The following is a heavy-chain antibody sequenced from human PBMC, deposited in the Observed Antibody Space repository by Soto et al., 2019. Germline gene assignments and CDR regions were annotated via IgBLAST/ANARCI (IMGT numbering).Heavy chain of an antibody. J-gene: IGHJ1*01. V-gene: IGHV1-69*12. CDR1: GGTFSNYA. D-gene: IGHD3-22*01. Sequence: QVQLVQSGAEVKKPGSSVKVSCKAPGGTFSNYALSWVRQAPVQGLEWMGDIVPIFGTTNNAQKFQSRVTITADEATSTAYMELSSLRSEDTAVYYCASRGERDDYDTSVYGWGQGTLVTVSS. CDR2: IVPIFGTT. CDR3: ASRGERDDYDTSVYG.